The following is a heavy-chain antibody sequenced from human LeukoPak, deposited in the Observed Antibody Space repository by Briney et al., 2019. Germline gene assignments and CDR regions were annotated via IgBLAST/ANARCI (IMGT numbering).Heavy chain of an antibody. CDR3: ARDKRGGYDYWYYYYMDV. V-gene: IGHV1-2*02. CDR2: INPNSGGT. CDR1: GYTFTGYY. J-gene: IGHJ6*03. Sequence: GASVKVSCKASGYTFTGYYMHWVRQAPGQGLEWMGWINPNSGGTNYAQKFQGRVTMTRDTSISTAYMELSRLRSDDTAVYYCARDKRGGYDYWYYYYMDVWGKGTTVTVSS. D-gene: IGHD5-12*01.